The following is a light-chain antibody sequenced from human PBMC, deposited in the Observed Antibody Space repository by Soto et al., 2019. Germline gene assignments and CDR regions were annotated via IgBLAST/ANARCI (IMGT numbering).Light chain of an antibody. J-gene: IGKJ4*01. CDR3: QQYNNWPPLT. V-gene: IGKV3-15*01. Sequence: EIVMTQSPATLSVSPGERATLSCRASQSVSSNLAWYQQKPGQAPRLLIYGASTRATGIPARFSGSGSGTEFPLTISSLQYEDVAVYYCQQYNNWPPLTFGGGTKVEIK. CDR1: QSVSSN. CDR2: GAS.